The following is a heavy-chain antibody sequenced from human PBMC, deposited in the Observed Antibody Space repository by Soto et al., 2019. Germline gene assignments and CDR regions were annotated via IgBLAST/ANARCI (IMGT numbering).Heavy chain of an antibody. D-gene: IGHD3-10*01. CDR3: ARSSKGFGEFFDY. CDR2: INPNSGGT. J-gene: IGHJ4*02. V-gene: IGHV1-2*04. Sequence: ASVKVSCEACRYGFTGYYMHWVRQSPGQGLEWMGWINPNSGGTNYAQKFQGWVTMTRDTSISTAYMELSRLRSDDTAVYYCARSSKGFGEFFDYWGQGTLVTVS. CDR1: RYGFTGYY.